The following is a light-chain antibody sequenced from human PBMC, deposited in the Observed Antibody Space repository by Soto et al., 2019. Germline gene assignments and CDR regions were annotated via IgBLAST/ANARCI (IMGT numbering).Light chain of an antibody. Sequence: DIQMTQSPSTLSASVGDRVTITCRAGQSISSWLAWYQQKPGKAPKLLIYDASSLESGVPSRFSGSGSGTEFTLTISSLQPDDFATYYCQQYNSYSWTFGQGTKVDI. J-gene: IGKJ1*01. CDR1: QSISSW. V-gene: IGKV1-5*01. CDR3: QQYNSYSWT. CDR2: DAS.